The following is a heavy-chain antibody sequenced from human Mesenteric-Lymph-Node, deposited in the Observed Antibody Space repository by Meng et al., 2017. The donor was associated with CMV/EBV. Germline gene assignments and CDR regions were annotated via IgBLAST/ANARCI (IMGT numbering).Heavy chain of an antibody. CDR3: ARERNWGGTYNWFDP. CDR2: VGSDDTNT. V-gene: IGHV3-74*03. CDR1: GFTFSQNW. Sequence: GESLKISRAASGFTFSQNWLHWVRQRPGEGLVWVSTVGSDDTNTMYAGFVRGRFTVSRDNAKNSLYLQMNSLRAEDTALYHCARERNWGGTYNWFDPWGQGTLVTVSS. J-gene: IGHJ5*02. D-gene: IGHD7-27*01.